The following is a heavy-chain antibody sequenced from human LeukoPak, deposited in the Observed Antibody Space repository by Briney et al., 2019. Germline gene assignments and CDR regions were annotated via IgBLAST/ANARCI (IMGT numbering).Heavy chain of an antibody. CDR2: IIPIFGTA. J-gene: IGHJ5*02. Sequence: ASVKVSCKASGGTFSSYAISWVRQAPGQGLEWMGGIIPIFGTANYAQKFQGRVTITADKSTGTAYMELSSLRSEDTAVYYCARDNSVRDEAWWFNPWGQGTLVTVSS. CDR3: ARDNSVRDEAWWFNP. V-gene: IGHV1-69*06. D-gene: IGHD5-24*01. CDR1: GGTFSSYA.